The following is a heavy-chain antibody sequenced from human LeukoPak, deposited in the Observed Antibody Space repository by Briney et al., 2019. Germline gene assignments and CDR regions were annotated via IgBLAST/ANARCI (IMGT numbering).Heavy chain of an antibody. J-gene: IGHJ4*02. CDR3: ARGAKNRYGSGSYYDY. Sequence: GGSLRLSCAASGFTFSSYAMSWVRQAPGKGLEWVSSISSSSSYIYYADSVKGRFTISRDNAKNSLYLQMNSLRAEDTAVYYCARGAKNRYGSGSYYDYWGQGTLVTVSS. D-gene: IGHD3-10*01. CDR1: GFTFSSYA. CDR2: ISSSSSYI. V-gene: IGHV3-21*01.